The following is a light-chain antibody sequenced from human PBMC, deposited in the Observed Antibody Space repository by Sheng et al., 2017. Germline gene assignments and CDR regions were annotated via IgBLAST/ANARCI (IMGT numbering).Light chain of an antibody. CDR1: SSDVGGHDH. J-gene: IGLJ2*01. V-gene: IGLV2-23*02. CDR3: CSYAGSSTYVV. Sequence: QSALTQPPSASGSPGQSVAISCTGTSSDVGGHDHVSWFQQHPGKAPKLIIYEVTKRPSGVSNRFSGSKSGNTASLTISGLQAEDEADYYCCSYAGSSTYVVFGGGTKLTVL. CDR2: EVT.